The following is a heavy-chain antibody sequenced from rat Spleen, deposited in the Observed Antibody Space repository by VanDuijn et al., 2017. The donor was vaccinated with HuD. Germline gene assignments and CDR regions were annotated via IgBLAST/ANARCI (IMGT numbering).Heavy chain of an antibody. D-gene: IGHD1-12*01. CDR3: ERHRPTEIVMPPYFDY. Sequence: EVQLVESGGGLVQPGRSLKLSCAASGFTFSNYDMAWVRQAPTKGLEWVASISPSGGSTYYRDSVKGRFTVSRDNAKSTLYLQMDSLRSEDTATYYCERHRPTEIVMPPYFDYWGQGVMVTVSS. J-gene: IGHJ2*01. CDR1: GFTFSNYD. V-gene: IGHV5-25*01. CDR2: ISPSGGST.